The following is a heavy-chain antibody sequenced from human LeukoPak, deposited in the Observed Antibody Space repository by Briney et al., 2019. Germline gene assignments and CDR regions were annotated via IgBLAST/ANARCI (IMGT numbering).Heavy chain of an antibody. Sequence: GGSVKVSCKASGYTFSDYYMYWLRQAPGEGLEWMGRINPKSGDTNYAQNFQGRVTMTRETSMNTAYMELSRLRSDDTAVYFCARGYCSGGSCYLVENWFDFWGQGTLVTVSS. V-gene: IGHV1-2*06. CDR3: ARGYCSGGSCYLVENWFDF. D-gene: IGHD2-15*01. J-gene: IGHJ5*01. CDR1: GYTFSDYY. CDR2: INPKSGDT.